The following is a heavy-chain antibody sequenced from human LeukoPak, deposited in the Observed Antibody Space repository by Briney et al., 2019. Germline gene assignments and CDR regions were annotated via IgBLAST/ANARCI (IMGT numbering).Heavy chain of an antibody. D-gene: IGHD3-16*01. V-gene: IGHV4-59*01. Sequence: PSETLSLTCTVSDDSISDYYRGWIRQPPGKGLEWIGYFHNSGPSTYNPSLKSRVTIYADTSKNQFSLKLNSLTTADTAVYYCTRGAGWLIDYWGQGILVTVSS. CDR3: TRGAGWLIDY. CDR2: FHNSGPS. J-gene: IGHJ4*02. CDR1: DDSISDYY.